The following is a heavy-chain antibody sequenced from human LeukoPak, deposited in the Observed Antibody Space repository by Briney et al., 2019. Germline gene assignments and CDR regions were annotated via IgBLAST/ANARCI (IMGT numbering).Heavy chain of an antibody. CDR2: ISSSSSYI. J-gene: IGHJ6*02. V-gene: IGHV3-21*01. CDR3: ASGYSYGSRPYGMDV. D-gene: IGHD5-18*01. Sequence: PGGSLRLSCAASGFTFSSYSMNWVRQAPGKELEWVSSISSSSSYIYYADSVKGRFTISRDNAKNSLYLQMNSLRAEDTAVYYCASGYSYGSRPYGMDVWGQGATVTVSS. CDR1: GFTFSSYS.